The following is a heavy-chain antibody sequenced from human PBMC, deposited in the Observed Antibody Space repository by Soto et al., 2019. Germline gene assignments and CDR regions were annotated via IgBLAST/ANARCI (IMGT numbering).Heavy chain of an antibody. CDR3: AKDLNYDSSADSY. CDR2: ISYDGSNK. Sequence: PGGSLRLSCAASGSTFSSYGMHWVRQAPGKGLEWVAVISYDGSNKYYADSVKGRFTISRDNSKNTLYLQMNSLRAEDTAVYYCAKDLNYDSSADSYWGQGTLVTVSS. V-gene: IGHV3-30*18. D-gene: IGHD3-22*01. J-gene: IGHJ4*02. CDR1: GSTFSSYG.